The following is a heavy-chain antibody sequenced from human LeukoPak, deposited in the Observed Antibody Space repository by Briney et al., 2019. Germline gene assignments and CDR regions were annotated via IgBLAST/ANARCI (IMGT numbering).Heavy chain of an antibody. CDR2: IYHSGST. CDR1: GGSISSSNW. CDR3: AREEGDDSSGYYYFDY. Sequence: SGTLSLTCAVSGGSISSSNWWSWVRQPPGKGLEWIGEIYHSGSTNYNPSLKSRVTISVDKSKNQFSLKLSSVTAADTAVYYCAREEGDDSSGYYYFDYWGQGTLVTVSS. V-gene: IGHV4-4*02. J-gene: IGHJ4*02. D-gene: IGHD3-22*01.